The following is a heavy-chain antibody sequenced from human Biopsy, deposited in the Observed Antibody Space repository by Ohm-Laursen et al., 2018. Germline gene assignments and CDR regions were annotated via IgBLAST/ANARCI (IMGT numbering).Heavy chain of an antibody. J-gene: IGHJ5*02. Sequence: GTLSLTCTVSGGSISSSSPYYWAWLRQPPGKGLECIGSIYNTETTFYNPSLKSRVTISFDTSTNQFSLRVSSVTAADTALYFCARHPTGFWFDPWGHGTLVTVSS. CDR2: IYNTETT. CDR1: GGSISSSSPYY. CDR3: ARHPTGFWFDP. V-gene: IGHV4-39*01.